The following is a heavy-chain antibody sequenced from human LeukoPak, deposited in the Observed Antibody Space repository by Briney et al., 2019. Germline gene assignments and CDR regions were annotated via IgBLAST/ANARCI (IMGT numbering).Heavy chain of an antibody. CDR2: ISASGGST. V-gene: IGHV3-23*01. CDR1: GFTFSSYP. CDR3: AKATKITFIGAQIIETTSIDY. D-gene: IGHD3-22*01. Sequence: GGSLRLSCAASGFTFSSYPMTWVRQARGKGLEWVSTISASGGSTHYADSVKGRFTISRDNSKNTLFLQMNSLRAEDAAVYYCAKATKITFIGAQIIETTSIDYWGQGTLVTVSS. J-gene: IGHJ4*02.